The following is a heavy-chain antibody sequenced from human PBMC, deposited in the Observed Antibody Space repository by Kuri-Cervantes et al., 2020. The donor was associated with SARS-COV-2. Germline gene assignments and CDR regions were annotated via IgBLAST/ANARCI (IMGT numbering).Heavy chain of an antibody. CDR1: GFTFSSYS. CDR2: ISGSGGST. Sequence: GESLKISCAASGFTFSSYSMNWVRQAPGKGLEWVSAISGSGGSTYYADSVKGRFTISRDNSKNTLYLQINSLRAEDTAVYYCAKGIRRFLESLDYWGQGTLVTVSS. J-gene: IGHJ4*02. D-gene: IGHD3-3*01. V-gene: IGHV3-23*01. CDR3: AKGIRRFLESLDY.